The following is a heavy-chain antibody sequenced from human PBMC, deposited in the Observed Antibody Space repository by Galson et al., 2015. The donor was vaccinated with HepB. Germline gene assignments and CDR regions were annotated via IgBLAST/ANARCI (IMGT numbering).Heavy chain of an antibody. CDR2: ITYDGSNK. D-gene: IGHD1-26*01. Sequence: SLRLSCAASGFTFSSYAMHWVRQAPGKGLEWVAVITYDGSNKYYADYVKGRFTISRDNSKNTLYLQLNSLRAEDTAVYYCARASTQWVLLGDFDYWGQGTLVTVSS. V-gene: IGHV3-30*04. CDR1: GFTFSSYA. CDR3: ARASTQWVLLGDFDY. J-gene: IGHJ4*02.